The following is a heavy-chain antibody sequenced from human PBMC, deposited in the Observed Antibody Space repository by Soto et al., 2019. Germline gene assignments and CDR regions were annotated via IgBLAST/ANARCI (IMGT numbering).Heavy chain of an antibody. CDR3: ARVPDY. Sequence: SETLSLTCAVSGYSISNTNWWGWIRQPPGKGLEWIGYIFYTGSTYYNPSLKSRVTMSLDRSKNQFSLKLSSVTAADTAVYYCARVPDYWGQGILVTVSS. D-gene: IGHD2-2*01. CDR2: IFYTGST. CDR1: GYSISNTNW. J-gene: IGHJ4*02. V-gene: IGHV4-28*03.